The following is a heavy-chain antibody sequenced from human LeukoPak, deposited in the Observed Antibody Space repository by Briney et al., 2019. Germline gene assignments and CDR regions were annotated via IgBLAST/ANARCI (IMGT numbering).Heavy chain of an antibody. CDR3: ARERSGSYRFDY. J-gene: IGHJ4*02. CDR2: IYSGGST. Sequence: GGSLRLSCAASGFTVSSNYMSWVRQAPGQGLEWVSVIYSGGSTYYADSVKGRFTISRDNSKNTLYLQMNSLRAEDTTVYYCARERSGSYRFDYWGQGTLVTVSS. V-gene: IGHV3-66*01. D-gene: IGHD1-26*01. CDR1: GFTVSSNY.